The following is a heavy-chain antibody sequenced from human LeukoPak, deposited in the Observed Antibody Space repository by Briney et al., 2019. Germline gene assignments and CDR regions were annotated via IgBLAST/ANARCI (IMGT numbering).Heavy chain of an antibody. V-gene: IGHV1-46*01. D-gene: IGHD1-26*01. CDR1: GYTFTSYY. CDR3: ARDLAFSGSYVTTDAFDI. Sequence: ASVKVSYKASGYTFTSYYMHWVRQAPGQGLEWMGIINPSGGSTSYAQKFQGRVTMTRDTSTSTVYMELSSLRSEDTAVYYCARDLAFSGSYVTTDAFDIWGQGTMVTVSS. J-gene: IGHJ3*02. CDR2: INPSGGST.